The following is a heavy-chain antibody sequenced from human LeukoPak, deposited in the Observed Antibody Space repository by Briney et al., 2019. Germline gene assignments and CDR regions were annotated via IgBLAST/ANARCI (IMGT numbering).Heavy chain of an antibody. CDR3: ARKLNYYDSSGYYYYFDY. Sequence: GGSLRLSCAASGFTFDDYGMSWVRQAPGKGLEWVSGISWNSGSIGYADSVKGRFTISRDNAKNSLYLQMNSLRAEDTAVYYCARKLNYYDSSGYYYYFDYWGQGTLVTVSS. J-gene: IGHJ4*02. CDR1: GFTFDDYG. CDR2: ISWNSGSI. V-gene: IGHV3-9*01. D-gene: IGHD3-22*01.